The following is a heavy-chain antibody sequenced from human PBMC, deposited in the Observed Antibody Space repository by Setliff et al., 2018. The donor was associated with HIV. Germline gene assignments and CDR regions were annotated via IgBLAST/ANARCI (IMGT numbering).Heavy chain of an antibody. CDR3: ARNPAIPFYDSSGYYYRYYYYYMDV. CDR1: GGSFSGYY. D-gene: IGHD3-22*01. CDR2: INHSGST. J-gene: IGHJ6*03. Sequence: TLSLTCAVYGGSFSGYYWSWIRQPPGKGLEWIGEINHSGSTNYNPSLKSRVTISVDTSKNQFSLKLSSVTAADTAVYYCARNPAIPFYDSSGYYYRYYYYYMDVWGKGTTVTVSS. V-gene: IGHV4-34*01.